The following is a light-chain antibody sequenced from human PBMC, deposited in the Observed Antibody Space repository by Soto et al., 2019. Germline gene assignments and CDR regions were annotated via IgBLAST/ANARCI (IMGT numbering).Light chain of an antibody. CDR1: QSVSSN. V-gene: IGKV3-15*01. CDR2: VAS. Sequence: EIVMTQSPDTLSVSPGERATLSCRASQSVSSNLAWYQQKPGQAPRLLIYVASTRATGIPARFSGSGSGTEFTLTISSLQSEDFAVYYCQQFHNWPLTFGGGTKVEIK. CDR3: QQFHNWPLT. J-gene: IGKJ4*01.